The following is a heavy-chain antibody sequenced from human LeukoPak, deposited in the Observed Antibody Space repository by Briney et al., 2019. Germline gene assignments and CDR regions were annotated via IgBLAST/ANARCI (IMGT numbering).Heavy chain of an antibody. D-gene: IGHD3-22*01. J-gene: IGHJ4*02. V-gene: IGHV3-21*01. CDR2: ISSSSSYI. CDR1: GFTFSSYS. Sequence: GGSLRLSCAASGFTFSSYSMNWVRQAPGKGLEWVSSISSSSSYIYYADSVKGRFTISRDSAKNSLYLQMNSLRAEDTAVYYCARDLSSYYYDSSGYNRYYFDYWGQGTLVTVSS. CDR3: ARDLSSYYYDSSGYNRYYFDY.